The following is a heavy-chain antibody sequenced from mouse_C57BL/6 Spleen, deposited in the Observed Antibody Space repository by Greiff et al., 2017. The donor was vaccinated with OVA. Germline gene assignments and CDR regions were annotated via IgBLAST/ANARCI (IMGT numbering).Heavy chain of an antibody. D-gene: IGHD2-2*01. CDR3: ARTVTTKGGFAY. J-gene: IGHJ3*01. V-gene: IGHV1-69*01. Sequence: QVQLQQPGAELVMPGASVKLSCKASGYTFTSYWMHWVKQRPGQGLEWIGEIDPSDSYTNYNQKFKGKSTLTVYKSSSTAYMQLSSLTSEDSAVYYCARTVTTKGGFAYWGQGTLVTVSA. CDR1: GYTFTSYW. CDR2: IDPSDSYT.